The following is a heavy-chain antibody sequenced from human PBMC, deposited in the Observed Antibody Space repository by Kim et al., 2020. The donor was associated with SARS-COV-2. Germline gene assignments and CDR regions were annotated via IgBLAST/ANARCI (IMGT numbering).Heavy chain of an antibody. Sequence: GGSLRLSCAASGFTFRSYGMHWVRQAPGKGLEWVAIIWYDGSSKYYADSVKGRFTISRDNSKNTLYLQMNSLRVDDKGVYYCTTVAGRCSSNWYIDYWGQGTLVTVSS. J-gene: IGHJ4*02. CDR1: GFTFRSYG. CDR3: TTVAGRCSSNWYIDY. D-gene: IGHD6-13*01. CDR2: IWYDGSSK. V-gene: IGHV3-33*08.